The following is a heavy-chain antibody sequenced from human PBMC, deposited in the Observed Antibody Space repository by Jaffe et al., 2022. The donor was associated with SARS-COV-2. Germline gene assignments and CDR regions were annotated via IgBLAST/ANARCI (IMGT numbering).Heavy chain of an antibody. Sequence: QVQLVQSGAEVKKPGASVKVSCKASGYTFSSYGINWVRQAPGQGLEWMGWISGYNGNGNYAQKFQGRVTMTTDTSTGTVYMELRSLRSDDTAVYYCARDGGSYYYGWFDPWGQGTLVTVSS. CDR3: ARDGGSYYYGWFDP. CDR1: GYTFSSYG. V-gene: IGHV1-18*01. J-gene: IGHJ5*02. D-gene: IGHD3-22*01. CDR2: ISGYNGNG.